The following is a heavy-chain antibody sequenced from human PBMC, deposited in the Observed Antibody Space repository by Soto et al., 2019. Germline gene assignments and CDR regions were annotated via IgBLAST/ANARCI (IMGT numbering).Heavy chain of an antibody. CDR1: GYSFLDFR. CDR2: IYPGDSDT. D-gene: IGHD2-8*02. J-gene: IGHJ4*02. Sequence: SGESLKISCKASGYSFLDFRIGWVRQKPGKGLEWMGIIYPGDSDTRYSPSFQGQVTISVDTSISTAYLQWSSLKASDTAMYYCAKHRRYYSTGGLYYTEEWGQGTPVNVS. CDR3: AKHRRYYSTGGLYYTEE. V-gene: IGHV5-51*01.